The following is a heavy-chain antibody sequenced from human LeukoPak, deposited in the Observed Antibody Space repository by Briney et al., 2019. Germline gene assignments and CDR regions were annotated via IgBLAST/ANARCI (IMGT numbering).Heavy chain of an antibody. V-gene: IGHV3-11*01. CDR2: ISSSGSTI. D-gene: IGHD3-22*01. Sequence: GGSLRLSCAASGFTFSDYYMSWIRQAPGKGLEWVSYISSSGSTIYYADSVKGRFTISRDNAKNSLYLQMNSLRAEDTAVYYCASDSSGYSDAFDIWGQGTMVTVSS. CDR3: ASDSSGYSDAFDI. J-gene: IGHJ3*02. CDR1: GFTFSDYY.